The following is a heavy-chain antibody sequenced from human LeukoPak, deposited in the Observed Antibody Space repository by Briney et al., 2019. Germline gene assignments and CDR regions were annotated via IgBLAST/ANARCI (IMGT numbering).Heavy chain of an antibody. V-gene: IGHV1-69*01. CDR1: GGTFSSYA. J-gene: IGHJ6*02. D-gene: IGHD2-15*01. CDR3: ARETPEDIVVVVAATRPYYYYGMDV. Sequence: SVKVSCKASGGTFSSYAISWVRQAPGQGLEWMGGIIPIFGTANYAQKFQGRVTITADESTSTAYMELSSLRSEDTAVYYCARETPEDIVVVVAATRPYYYYGMDVWGQGTTVTVSS. CDR2: IIPIFGTA.